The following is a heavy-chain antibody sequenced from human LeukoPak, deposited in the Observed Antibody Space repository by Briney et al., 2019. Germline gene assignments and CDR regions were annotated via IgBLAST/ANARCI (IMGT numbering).Heavy chain of an antibody. CDR3: ARMISGYCSSTSCYIGYYYYYYMDV. CDR2: INHRGST. J-gene: IGHJ6*03. Sequence: SETLSLICAVYGGSFSGYYWSWIRQPPGKGLEVIGEINHRGSTNYNPSLESRVSRSVDTSKNQFSLKLSSVTAADTAVYYCARMISGYCSSTSCYIGYYYYYYMDVWGKGTTVTVSS. V-gene: IGHV4-34*01. CDR1: GGSFSGYY. D-gene: IGHD2-2*02.